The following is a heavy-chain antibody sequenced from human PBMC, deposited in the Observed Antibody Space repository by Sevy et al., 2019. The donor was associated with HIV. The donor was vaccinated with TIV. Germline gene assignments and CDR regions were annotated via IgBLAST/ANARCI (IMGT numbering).Heavy chain of an antibody. Sequence: GGSLRLSCAASGFTFNTYTMNWVRQTPGKGLEWVSSITSSSGYIYYADSVKGRFAISRDNGENSLYLQMDSLRVEDTGVYYCAREHSGGSYYFYNWGQGAQVTVSS. CDR1: GFTFNTYT. CDR3: AREHSGGSYYFYN. CDR2: ITSSSGYI. D-gene: IGHD3-22*01. J-gene: IGHJ4*02. V-gene: IGHV3-21*01.